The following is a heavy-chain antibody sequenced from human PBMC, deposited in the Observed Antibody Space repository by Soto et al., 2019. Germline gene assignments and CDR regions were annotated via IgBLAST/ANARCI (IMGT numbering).Heavy chain of an antibody. J-gene: IGHJ4*02. Sequence: QVQLQESGPGLVKPSQTLSLTCTVSGGSISSGGTGSYWTWIRQLPGKGLEWIGYIYYTGNTYYTPSLKSRPTILIDPAENQFSLKLTSVTAADTAVYFCASGHDAYKVRYWGQGTLVTVSS. CDR3: ASGHDAYKVRY. CDR1: GGSISSGGTGSY. CDR2: IYYTGNT. V-gene: IGHV4-31*03. D-gene: IGHD1-1*01.